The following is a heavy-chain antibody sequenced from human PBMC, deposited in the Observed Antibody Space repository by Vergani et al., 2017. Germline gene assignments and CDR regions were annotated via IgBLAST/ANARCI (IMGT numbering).Heavy chain of an antibody. V-gene: IGHV3-21*01. J-gene: IGHJ6*02. D-gene: IGHD5-18*01. CDR2: ISSSSSYI. Sequence: EVQLVESGGGLVKPGGSLRLSCAASGFTFSSYSMNWVRQAPGKGLEWVSSISSSSSYIYYADSVKGRFTISRDNAKNSLYLQMNSLRAEDTAVYYCARDSGAPRYRYGSDYYYYGMDVWGQGTTVTVSS. CDR1: GFTFSSYS. CDR3: ARDSGAPRYRYGSDYYYYGMDV.